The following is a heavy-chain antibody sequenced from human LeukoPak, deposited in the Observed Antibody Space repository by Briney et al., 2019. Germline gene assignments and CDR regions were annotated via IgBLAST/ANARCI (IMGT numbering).Heavy chain of an antibody. D-gene: IGHD2/OR15-2a*01. CDR1: GFTFSDYY. CDR3: AKFSDRLIDY. V-gene: IGHV3-30*02. Sequence: GGSLRLSCAASGFTFSDYYMSWIRQAPGKGLEWVAFIRYDGSNKYYADSVKGRFTISRDNSKNTLYLQMNSLRAEDTAVYYCAKFSDRLIDYWGQGTLVTVSS. CDR2: IRYDGSNK. J-gene: IGHJ4*02.